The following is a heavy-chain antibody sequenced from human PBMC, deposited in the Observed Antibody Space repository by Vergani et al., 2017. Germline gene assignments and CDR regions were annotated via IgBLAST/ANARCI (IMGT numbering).Heavy chain of an antibody. J-gene: IGHJ4*02. Sequence: QVQLVESGGGVVQPGGSLRLSCAASGFTFSSYGMHWVRQAPGKGLEWVAFIRYDGSNKYYADSVKGRFTISRDNSKNTLYLQMNGLRPEDTAVYYCATAGAGNCGGASCYDFFEYWGQGTLVTVSS. CDR3: ATAGAGNCGGASCYDFFEY. CDR1: GFTFSSYG. V-gene: IGHV3-30*02. CDR2: IRYDGSNK. D-gene: IGHD2-15*01.